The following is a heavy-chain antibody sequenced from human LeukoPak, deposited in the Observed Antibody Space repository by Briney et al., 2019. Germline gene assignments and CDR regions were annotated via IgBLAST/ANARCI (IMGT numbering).Heavy chain of an antibody. CDR2: LWYDGSNK. D-gene: IGHD6-13*01. V-gene: IGHV3-33*01. J-gene: IGHJ6*03. Sequence: GGSLRLSCAASGFTFSSYGMHWVRQAPGKGLEWVAVLWYDGSNKYNADSVKGRFTISRDNSKNTLYLQMNSLRAEDTAVYYCARGAAAGLSFGYMDVWGKGTTVTVSS. CDR1: GFTFSSYG. CDR3: ARGAAAGLSFGYMDV.